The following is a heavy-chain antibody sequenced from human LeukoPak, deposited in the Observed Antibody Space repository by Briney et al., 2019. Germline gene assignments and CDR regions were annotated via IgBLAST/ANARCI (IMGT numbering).Heavy chain of an antibody. CDR2: ISSSGSTI. CDR3: ARLRGPMVRGDR. D-gene: IGHD3-10*01. J-gene: IGHJ4*02. V-gene: IGHV3-48*03. CDR1: GSTFSSYE. Sequence: GGSLRLSCAASGSTFSSYEMNWVRQAPGKGLEWVSYISSSGSTIYYADSVKGRFTISRDNAKNSLYLQMNSLRAEDTAVYYCARLRGPMVRGDRWGQGTLVTVSS.